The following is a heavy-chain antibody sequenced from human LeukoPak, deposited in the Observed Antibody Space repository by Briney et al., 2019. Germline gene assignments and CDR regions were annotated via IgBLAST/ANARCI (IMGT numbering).Heavy chain of an antibody. J-gene: IGHJ4*02. Sequence: PGGSLRLSCAVSGFTFSSYAMNWVRQAPGKGLEWVSGISGSGAGTYYADSVKGRFTISRDNSKNTLYLQMNSLRTEDTAVYYCAKVDRSGGSCSRYYFDYWGQGTLVTVSS. D-gene: IGHD2-15*01. CDR1: GFTFSSYA. CDR2: ISGSGAGT. CDR3: AKVDRSGGSCSRYYFDY. V-gene: IGHV3-23*01.